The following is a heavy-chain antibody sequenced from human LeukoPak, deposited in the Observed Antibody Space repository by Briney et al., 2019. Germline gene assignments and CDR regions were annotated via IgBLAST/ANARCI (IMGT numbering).Heavy chain of an antibody. CDR1: GFTFSSYA. J-gene: IGHJ4*02. D-gene: IGHD6-19*01. V-gene: IGHV3-23*01. CDR3: AKDREVQWLVNHPYYFDY. CDR2: ISGSGGST. Sequence: GGSLRLSCAASGFTFSSYAMSWVRQAPGKGLEWVSAISGSGGSTYYADSVKGRFTISRDNFKNTLYLQMNSLRAEDTAVYYCAKDREVQWLVNHPYYFDYWGQGTLVTVSS.